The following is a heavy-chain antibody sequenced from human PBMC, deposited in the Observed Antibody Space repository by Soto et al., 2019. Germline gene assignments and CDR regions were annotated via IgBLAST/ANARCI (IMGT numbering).Heavy chain of an antibody. D-gene: IGHD6-13*01. V-gene: IGHV4-59*08. CDR3: ARLDGYSSSWYGWFDP. J-gene: IGHJ5*02. CDR1: GGSISSYY. CDR2: IYYSGST. Sequence: SETLSLTCTVSGGSISSYYWSWIRQPPGKGLEWIGYIYYSGSTNYNPSLKSRVTISVDTSKNQFSLKLSSVTAADTAVYYCARLDGYSSSWYGWFDPWGQGTLVTVS.